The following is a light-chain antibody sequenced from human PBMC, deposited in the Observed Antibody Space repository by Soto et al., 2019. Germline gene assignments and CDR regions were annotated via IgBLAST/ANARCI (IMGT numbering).Light chain of an antibody. Sequence: DMVSTQAQGTRSLSPRERASISSRASESVSNYFAWYQQKPGQAPRLLIYDASKRATGIPARFSGRGAGTDFTLAICSLELEGFAVYSCEQRSNGPIPSGQGTRLEI. J-gene: IGKJ5*01. CDR1: ESVSNY. V-gene: IGKV3-11*01. CDR2: DAS. CDR3: EQRSNGPIP.